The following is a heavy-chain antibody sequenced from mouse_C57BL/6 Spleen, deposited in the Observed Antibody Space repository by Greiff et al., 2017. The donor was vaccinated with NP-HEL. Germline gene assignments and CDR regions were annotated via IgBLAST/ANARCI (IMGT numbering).Heavy chain of an antibody. J-gene: IGHJ2*01. V-gene: IGHV1-80*01. Sequence: QVPLQQSGAELVKPGASVKIFCKASGYAFRSYWMNWVKQRPGTGLEWIGQIYPGDGDTNYNGKVKGKATLTADKSSSTAYMQLSSLTSEGSAVYFCARSTTVVAEGFDYWGQGTTLTVSS. CDR2: IYPGDGDT. D-gene: IGHD1-1*01. CDR1: GYAFRSYW. CDR3: ARSTTVVAEGFDY.